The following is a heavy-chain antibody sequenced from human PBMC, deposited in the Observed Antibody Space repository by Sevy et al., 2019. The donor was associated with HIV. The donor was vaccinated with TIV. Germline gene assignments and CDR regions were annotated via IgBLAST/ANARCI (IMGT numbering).Heavy chain of an antibody. CDR2: ISYDGSNT. Sequence: GGSLRLSCAASGFSFSRYAMHWVRQAPGKGLEWMTVISYDGSNTYYVDSVKGRFTISRDNSKNTLYLQMNSLRAEDTAVCYCARDGGGDYFDYWGQGTLVTVSS. V-gene: IGHV3-30*04. CDR3: ARDGGGDYFDY. CDR1: GFSFSRYA. J-gene: IGHJ4*02. D-gene: IGHD3-10*01.